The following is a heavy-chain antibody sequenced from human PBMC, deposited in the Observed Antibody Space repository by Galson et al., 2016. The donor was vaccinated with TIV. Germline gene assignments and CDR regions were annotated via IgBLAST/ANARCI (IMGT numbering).Heavy chain of an antibody. CDR2: INSDGTNT. Sequence: SLRLSCAASGFTFSRHWMSWVRQAPGKGLVWVSHINSDGTNTNFADSVKGRFDISRDNAKNTLDLQMNGLTADDTAVYYCARGPGYCTGGVCYSNWYFDLWGRGTLVTVSS. D-gene: IGHD2-8*02. V-gene: IGHV3-74*01. CDR3: ARGPGYCTGGVCYSNWYFDL. J-gene: IGHJ2*01. CDR1: GFTFSRHW.